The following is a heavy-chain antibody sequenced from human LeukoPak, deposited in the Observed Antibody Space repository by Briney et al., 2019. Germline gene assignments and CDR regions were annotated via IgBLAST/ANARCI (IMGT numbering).Heavy chain of an antibody. D-gene: IGHD6-19*01. CDR1: GGSISSGSCY. Sequence: PSQTLSLTCTVSGGSISSGSCYWSWIRQPPGKGLEWIGYIYYSGSTNYNPSLKSRVTISVDTSKNQFSLKLSSVTAADTAVYYCARAPGIAVGHFDYWGQGTLVTVSS. V-gene: IGHV4-61*01. CDR3: ARAPGIAVGHFDY. CDR2: IYYSGST. J-gene: IGHJ4*02.